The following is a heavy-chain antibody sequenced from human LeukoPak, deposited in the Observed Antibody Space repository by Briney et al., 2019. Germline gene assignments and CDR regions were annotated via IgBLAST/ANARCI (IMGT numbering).Heavy chain of an antibody. CDR2: ISSSGSTI. CDR1: GFTFSSYW. Sequence: GGSLRLSCAASGFTFSSYWMSWVRQAPGKGLEWVPYISSSGSTIYYADSVKGRFTIYRDNAKNSLYLQMNSLRDEDTAVYYCARGGSGYSYGKIDSWGQGILVTVSS. J-gene: IGHJ4*02. V-gene: IGHV3-48*02. D-gene: IGHD5-18*01. CDR3: ARGGSGYSYGKIDS.